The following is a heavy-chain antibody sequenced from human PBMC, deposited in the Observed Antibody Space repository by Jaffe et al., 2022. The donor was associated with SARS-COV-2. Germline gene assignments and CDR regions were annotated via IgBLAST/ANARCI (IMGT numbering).Heavy chain of an antibody. Sequence: EVQLVESGGGLVQPGRSLRLSCAASGFTFDDYAMHWVRQAPGKGLEWVSGISWNSGSIGYADSVKGRFTISRDNAKNSLYLQMNSLRAEDTALYYCAKDMGLSVAFYFDYWGQGTLVTVSS. V-gene: IGHV3-9*01. CDR2: ISWNSGSI. J-gene: IGHJ4*02. D-gene: IGHD3-16*02. CDR1: GFTFDDYA. CDR3: AKDMGLSVAFYFDY.